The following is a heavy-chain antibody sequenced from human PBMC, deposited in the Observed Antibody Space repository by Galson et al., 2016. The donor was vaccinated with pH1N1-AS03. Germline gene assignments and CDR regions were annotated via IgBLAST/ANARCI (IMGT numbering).Heavy chain of an antibody. CDR3: AKDMKPDGVYDLDY. D-gene: IGHD5/OR15-5a*01. V-gene: IGHV3-23*01. J-gene: IGHJ4*02. CDR2: IWGNGDST. CDR1: GFTFSTYS. Sequence: SLRLFCAASGFTFSTYSMNWVRQAPGKGLEWVSGIWGNGDSTYYADFVKGRFTISRDNSKNTLYLQMNSLRADDTAVYYCAKDMKPDGVYDLDYWGQGTLVTVSS.